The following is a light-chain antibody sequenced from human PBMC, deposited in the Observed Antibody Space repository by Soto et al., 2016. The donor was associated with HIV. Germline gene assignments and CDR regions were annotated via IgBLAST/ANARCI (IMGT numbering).Light chain of an antibody. Sequence: DIQMTQSPSTLSASVGDRVTTTCRASQSISSWLAWYQQKPGKAPKLLIYKASNLESGVPLRFSGSGSGTEFTLTISSLQPDDFATYYCQQYNSYSPLFTFGPGTKVDIK. CDR1: QSISSW. CDR3: QQYNSYSPLFT. V-gene: IGKV1-5*03. CDR2: KAS. J-gene: IGKJ3*01.